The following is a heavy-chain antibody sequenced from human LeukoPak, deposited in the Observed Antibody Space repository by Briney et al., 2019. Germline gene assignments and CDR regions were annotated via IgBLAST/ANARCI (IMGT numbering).Heavy chain of an antibody. CDR1: GITFSTYG. Sequence: QPGGSLRLSCVASGITFSTYGMSWVRQAPGKGPEWVSAIRGAGDITDYADSVKGRFTISRDNSKNMLYLQMSSLRADDTAIYYCAKAPYGSGSYYVNLWGQGTLVTVSS. V-gene: IGHV3-23*01. J-gene: IGHJ5*02. D-gene: IGHD3-10*01. CDR3: AKAPYGSGSYYVNL. CDR2: IRGAGDIT.